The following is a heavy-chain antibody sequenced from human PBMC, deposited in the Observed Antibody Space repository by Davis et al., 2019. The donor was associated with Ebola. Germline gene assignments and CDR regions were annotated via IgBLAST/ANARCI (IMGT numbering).Heavy chain of an antibody. CDR1: GCTFSPYA. V-gene: IGHV1-69*13. D-gene: IGHD3-10*01. CDR2: IIPIFGTA. CDR3: ARDLGDYGIDV. Sequence: SSVTVSCMASGCTFSPYAISWVRQAPGQGLEWMGGIIPIFGTANYAQKFQGRVTITADESTSTAYVELSSLRSEDTAVYYCARDLGDYGIDVWGKGTTVTVSS. J-gene: IGHJ6*04.